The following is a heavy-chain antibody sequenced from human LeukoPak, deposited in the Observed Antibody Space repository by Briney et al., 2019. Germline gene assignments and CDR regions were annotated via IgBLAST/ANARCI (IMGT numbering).Heavy chain of an antibody. V-gene: IGHV3-23*01. D-gene: IGHD3-3*01. CDR3: TKDERGYDRIFDY. J-gene: IGHJ4*02. CDR2: IGGGGGDT. Sequence: GGSLRLSCVASGESGFTFHHYAFSWVRQAPGKGLEWISVIGGGGGDTHYADSVKGRFTISRDNFKNTLYLEMNSLRTEDTAVYYCTKDERGYDRIFDYWGQGTLVTVSS. CDR1: GESGFTFHHYA.